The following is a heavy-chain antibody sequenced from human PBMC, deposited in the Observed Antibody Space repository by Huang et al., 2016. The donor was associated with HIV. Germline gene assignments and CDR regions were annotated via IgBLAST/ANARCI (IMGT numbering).Heavy chain of an antibody. D-gene: IGHD3-3*01. CDR1: GGSLSGNY. CDR2: VDDNGTV. V-gene: IGHV4-34*02. Sequence: QVALQQWGTGVLTLWVTLYLKCAVYGGSLSGNYRTWVRTAPGKGLEGIGEVDDNGTVTHSPSLKSRLTLLVDRFRKQVSMTMTSVTAADTAIYYCVRNPVFGDDAFDIWGQGTRVTVSS. CDR3: VRNPVFGDDAFDI. J-gene: IGHJ3*02.